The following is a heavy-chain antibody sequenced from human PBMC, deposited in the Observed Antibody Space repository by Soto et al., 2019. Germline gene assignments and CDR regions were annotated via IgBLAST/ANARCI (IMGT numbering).Heavy chain of an antibody. D-gene: IGHD2-8*01. CDR1: GGSISSYY. V-gene: IGHV4-59*08. Sequence: SETLSLTCTVSGGSISSYYWSWIRQPPGKGLEWIGYIYYSGSTNYNPSLKSRVTISVDTSKNQFSLKLSSVTAADTAVYYCARHVSLGYYYMDVWGKGTTVTVSS. CDR3: ARHVSLGYYYMDV. J-gene: IGHJ6*03. CDR2: IYYSGST.